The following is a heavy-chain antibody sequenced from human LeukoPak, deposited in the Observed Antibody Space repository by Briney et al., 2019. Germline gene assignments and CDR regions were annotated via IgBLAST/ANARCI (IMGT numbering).Heavy chain of an antibody. CDR1: GYTFTSYD. J-gene: IGHJ6*02. CDR2: MNPNSGNT. D-gene: IGHD3-3*01. V-gene: IGHV1-8*01. Sequence: ASVTVSCKASGYTFTSYDINWVRQATGQGLEWMGWMNPNSGNTGYAQKFQGRVTMTRNTSISTAYMELSSLRSEDTAVYYCARDSYYDFWSGYYPTGYSGMDVWGQGTTVTVSS. CDR3: ARDSYYDFWSGYYPTGYSGMDV.